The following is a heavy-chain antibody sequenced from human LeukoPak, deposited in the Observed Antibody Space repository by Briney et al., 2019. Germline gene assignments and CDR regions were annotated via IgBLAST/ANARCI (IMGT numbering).Heavy chain of an antibody. Sequence: PGESLTLSCAASTFTFSNYGMHWVRQAPGKGLEWVAFIRSGGIDEYYADSVRGRFTISRDNSKNTLYLQMNSLRVEDTAVYYCAKMQGIAATGDIPYWGQGTLVTVSP. CDR3: AKMQGIAATGDIPY. V-gene: IGHV3-30*02. D-gene: IGHD6-13*01. CDR2: IRSGGIDE. CDR1: TFTFSNYG. J-gene: IGHJ4*02.